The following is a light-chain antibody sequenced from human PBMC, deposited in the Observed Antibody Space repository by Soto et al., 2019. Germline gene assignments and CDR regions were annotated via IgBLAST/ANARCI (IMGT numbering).Light chain of an antibody. CDR3: SSYTSSSTRV. CDR2: DVS. J-gene: IGLJ2*01. Sequence: QSVLTQPASVSGSPVQSLTIFCTGTSSDVGGYNYVSWYQQHPGKAPKLMIYDVSNRPSGVSNRFSGSKSGNTASLTISGLQAEDEADYYCSSYTSSSTRVFGGGTQLTVL. V-gene: IGLV2-14*01. CDR1: SSDVGGYNY.